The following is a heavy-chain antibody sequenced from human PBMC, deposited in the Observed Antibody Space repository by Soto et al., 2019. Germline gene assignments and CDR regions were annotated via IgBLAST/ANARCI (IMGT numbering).Heavy chain of an antibody. Sequence: AESMRLSCAVSGFTFSSYALSGVRQAPGKGLEWVSAISGSGGSTYYADYVKGRVTISSDNSKNTLYSQMNSLRAEDTAVYYCANNTVVRSGGQGSLV. D-gene: IGHD3-3*01. CDR3: ANNTVVRS. CDR1: GFTFSSYA. V-gene: IGHV3-23*01. CDR2: ISGSGGST. J-gene: IGHJ4*03.